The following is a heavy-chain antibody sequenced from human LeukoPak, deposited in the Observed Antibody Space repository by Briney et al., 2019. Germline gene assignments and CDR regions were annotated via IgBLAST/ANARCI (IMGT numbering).Heavy chain of an antibody. CDR1: GGSISSYY. D-gene: IGHD4-23*01. J-gene: IGHJ4*02. Sequence: PSETLSLTCTVSGGSISSYYWSWIRQPPGKGLEWIGYIYYSGSTNYNPSLKSRVTISVDTSKNQFSLKLSSVTAADTAVYYCARHDYGGPYGYWGQGTLVTVSS. CDR2: IYYSGST. V-gene: IGHV4-59*08. CDR3: ARHDYGGPYGY.